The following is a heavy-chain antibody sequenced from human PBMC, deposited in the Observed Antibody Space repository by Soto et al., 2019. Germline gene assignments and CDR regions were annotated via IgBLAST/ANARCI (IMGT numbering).Heavy chain of an antibody. Sequence: QVQLQESGPGLVKPSETLSLTCTVSGGSVSSGSYYWSWIRQPPGKGLEWIGYIYYSGSTNYNPSLKSRVPLSVDTSKNQVSLKLSSGTAADTAVYYCARGLGGYSYPFDYWGQGTLVTVSS. V-gene: IGHV4-61*01. CDR3: ARGLGGYSYPFDY. CDR1: GGSVSSGSYY. J-gene: IGHJ4*02. CDR2: IYYSGST. D-gene: IGHD5-18*01.